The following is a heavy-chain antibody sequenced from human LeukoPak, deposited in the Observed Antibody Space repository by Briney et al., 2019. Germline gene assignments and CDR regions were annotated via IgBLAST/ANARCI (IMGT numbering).Heavy chain of an antibody. D-gene: IGHD6-19*01. CDR3: ARDFSSGWYVYYFDY. CDR2: ISYDGSNK. CDR1: GFTFSSYA. V-gene: IGHV3-30*04. J-gene: IGHJ4*02. Sequence: PGGSLRLSCAASGFTFSSYAMHWVRQVPGKGLEWVAVISYDGSNKYYADSVKGRFTISRDNSKNTLYLQMNSLRAEDTAVYYCARDFSSGWYVYYFDYWGQGTLVTVSS.